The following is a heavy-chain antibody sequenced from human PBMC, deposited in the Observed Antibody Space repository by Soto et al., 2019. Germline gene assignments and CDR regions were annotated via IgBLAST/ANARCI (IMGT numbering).Heavy chain of an antibody. V-gene: IGHV4-34*01. CDR3: ARGRSEVVVPAAIAGYSGYDFDY. CDR2: INHSGST. CDR1: GGSFSGYY. D-gene: IGHD2-2*02. Sequence: QVQLQQWGAGLLKPSETLSLTCAVYGGSFSGYYWSWIHQPPGKGLEWIGEINHSGSTNYNPSLKSRVTISVDTSKNQFSLKLSSVTAADTAVYYCARGRSEVVVPAAIAGYSGYDFDYWGQGTLVTVSS. J-gene: IGHJ4*02.